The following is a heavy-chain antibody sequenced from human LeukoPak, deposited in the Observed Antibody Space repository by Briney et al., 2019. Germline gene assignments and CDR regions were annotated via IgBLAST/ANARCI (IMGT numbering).Heavy chain of an antibody. CDR1: GFTFSSYS. CDR2: ISGSGGST. J-gene: IGHJ4*02. Sequence: GGSLRLSCAASGFTFSSYSMNWVRQAPGKGLEWVSAISGSGGSTYYADSVKGRFTISRDNSKNTLYLQMNSLRAEDTAVYYCAKDRTGTHFDYWGQGTLITVSS. CDR3: AKDRTGTHFDY. V-gene: IGHV3-23*01. D-gene: IGHD1-1*01.